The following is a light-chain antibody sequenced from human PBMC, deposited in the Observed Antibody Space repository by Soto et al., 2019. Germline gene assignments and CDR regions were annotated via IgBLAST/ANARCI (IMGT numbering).Light chain of an antibody. CDR2: GES. V-gene: IGKV3-15*01. J-gene: IGKJ1*01. Sequence: ETVMTQSPATLSVSPGERATPWWWASQSVNRNLAWFQQKIGQAPRVLIYGESTRAAGIPARFIGSGSGTELILTISRLQSEDFAVYYCQHYNTWPWTCGQGTKVDIK. CDR3: QHYNTWPWT. CDR1: QSVNRN.